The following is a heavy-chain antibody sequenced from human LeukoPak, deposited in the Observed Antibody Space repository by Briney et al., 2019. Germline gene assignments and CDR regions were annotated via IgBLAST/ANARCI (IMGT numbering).Heavy chain of an antibody. J-gene: IGHJ4*02. Sequence: GASVKVSCKASGGTFSSYAISWVRQAPGQGLEWMGGIIPIFGTANYAQKFQGRVTITADKSTSTAYMALSSLRSEDTAVYYCARVPWDYYDSSGYYDFDYWGQGTLVTVSS. CDR1: GGTFSSYA. V-gene: IGHV1-69*06. D-gene: IGHD3-22*01. CDR3: ARVPWDYYDSSGYYDFDY. CDR2: IIPIFGTA.